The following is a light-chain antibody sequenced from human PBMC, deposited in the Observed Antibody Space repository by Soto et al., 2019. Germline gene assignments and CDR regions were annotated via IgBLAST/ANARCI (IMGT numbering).Light chain of an antibody. CDR3: QQYGSSPEYT. CDR1: QSVSSSY. Sequence: EIVLTQSPGTLSLSPVERATLSCRASQSVSSSYLAWYQQKPGQAPRLLIYGASGMATGIPDRFSGSGSGTDFTLTISRQEPEDFAVYYCQQYGSSPEYTFGQGTKLEIK. CDR2: GAS. V-gene: IGKV3-20*01. J-gene: IGKJ2*01.